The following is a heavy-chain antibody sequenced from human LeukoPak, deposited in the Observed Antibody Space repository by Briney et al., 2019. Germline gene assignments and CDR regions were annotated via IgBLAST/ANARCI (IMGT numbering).Heavy chain of an antibody. CDR2: IYPGDSDT. Sequence: GESLKISCQGSGYSFTNYWIGWVRQMPRKGLEWMGIIYPGDSDTRYSPSFQGQVTISADKSISTAYLQWSSLKASDTAMYYCARQGYSSGWHGGYYGMDVWGQGTTVTVSS. J-gene: IGHJ6*02. CDR1: GYSFTNYW. CDR3: ARQGYSSGWHGGYYGMDV. V-gene: IGHV5-51*01. D-gene: IGHD6-19*01.